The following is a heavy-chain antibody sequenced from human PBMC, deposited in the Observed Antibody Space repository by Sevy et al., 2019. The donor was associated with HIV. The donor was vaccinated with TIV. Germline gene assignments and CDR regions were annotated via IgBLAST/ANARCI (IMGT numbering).Heavy chain of an antibody. Sequence: GGSLRLSCAASGFTFSNAWMSWVHQAPGKGLEWVGRIKSKTDGGTTDYAAPVKGRFTISRDDSKNTLYLQMNSLKIEDTAVYYCTTDRYYYDSSGYYLSPRLFDYWGQGTLVTVSS. CDR1: GFTFSNAW. D-gene: IGHD3-22*01. V-gene: IGHV3-15*01. CDR2: IKSKTDGGTT. CDR3: TTDRYYYDSSGYYLSPRLFDY. J-gene: IGHJ4*02.